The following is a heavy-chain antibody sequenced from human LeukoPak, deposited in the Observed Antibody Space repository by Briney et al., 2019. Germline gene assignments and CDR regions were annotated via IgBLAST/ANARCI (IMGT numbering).Heavy chain of an antibody. Sequence: GGSLRLSCAASGFTFSSYGMHWVRQAPGKGLEWVAFIRSDGTSKYYADSVKGRFTISRDNSKNTLYLQMNSLRAEDTAVFYCAKDKWELDAFDIWGQGTMVTVSS. CDR1: GFTFSSYG. J-gene: IGHJ3*02. CDR3: AKDKWELDAFDI. V-gene: IGHV3-30*02. CDR2: IRSDGTSK. D-gene: IGHD1-26*01.